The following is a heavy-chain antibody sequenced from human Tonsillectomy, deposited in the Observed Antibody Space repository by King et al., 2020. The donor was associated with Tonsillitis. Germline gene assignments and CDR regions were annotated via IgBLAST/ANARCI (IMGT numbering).Heavy chain of an antibody. J-gene: IGHJ3*02. V-gene: IGHV3-48*03. Sequence: EVQLVESGGGLVQPGGSLRLSCAASGFTFSSFEMNWVRQAPGKGLEWVSFISSSSSTKYYADSVRGRFTISRDNAKNSLYLQMNSLRAEDTAVYYCARENDATVDAFDIWGQGTMVTVSS. CDR3: ARENDATVDAFDI. CDR2: ISSSSSTK. D-gene: IGHD4-11*01. CDR1: GFTFSSFE.